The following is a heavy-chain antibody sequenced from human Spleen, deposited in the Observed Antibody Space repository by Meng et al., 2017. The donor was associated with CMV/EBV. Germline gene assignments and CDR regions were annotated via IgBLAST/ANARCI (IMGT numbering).Heavy chain of an antibody. J-gene: IGHJ5*02. CDR1: GFTFSDYY. Sequence: GESLKISCAASGFTFSDYYMSWIRQAPGKGLEWVSYIGSSGSVIYYAESVEGRFTISRDNAKNSLYLQMNSLRAEDTAVYYCARDRERYCSSTSCYMSFDPWGQGTLVTVSS. CDR3: ARDRERYCSSTSCYMSFDP. V-gene: IGHV3-11*04. CDR2: IGSSGSVI. D-gene: IGHD2-2*02.